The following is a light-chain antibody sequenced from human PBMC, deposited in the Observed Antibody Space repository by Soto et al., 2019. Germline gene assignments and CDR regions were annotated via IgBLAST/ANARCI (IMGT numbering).Light chain of an antibody. J-gene: IGKJ2*01. Sequence: DIQMTQSPSSLSASLGDSVTITCRASQSIGNSLNWYQQRSAKAPKLLMYSASSLQSGVPSRFSGRGSGTDFTLTISILQPEDFATYYYQQSYSPPYTFGQGTKLQVK. CDR3: QQSYSPPYT. CDR2: SAS. CDR1: QSIGNS. V-gene: IGKV1-39*01.